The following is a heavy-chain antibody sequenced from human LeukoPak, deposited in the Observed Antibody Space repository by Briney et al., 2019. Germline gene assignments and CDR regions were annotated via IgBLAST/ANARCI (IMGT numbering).Heavy chain of an antibody. D-gene: IGHD5-24*01. Sequence: SETLSLTCTVSGDSISSGSYYWSWIRQPPGKGLEWIGYIHYSGSTHYNPSLKSRVTISVDTSKNQVSLKLRSVTAADTAVYYCARGRDGPYYYYYMDVWGKGTTVTVSS. CDR3: ARGRDGPYYYYYMDV. CDR2: IHYSGST. V-gene: IGHV4-61*01. CDR1: GDSISSGSYY. J-gene: IGHJ6*03.